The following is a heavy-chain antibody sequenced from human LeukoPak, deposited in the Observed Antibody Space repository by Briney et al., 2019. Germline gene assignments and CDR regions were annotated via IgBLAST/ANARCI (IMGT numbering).Heavy chain of an antibody. D-gene: IGHD3-16*01. J-gene: IGHJ3*02. CDR3: ARHELFYMITFGGAPSSDAFDI. CDR1: GGSISSSSYY. Sequence: ASETLSLTCTVSGGSISSSSYYWGWIRQPPGKGLEWIGRIYYSGSTYYNPSLKSRVTISIHTTQNQFSLKLTPVTAADTAVYYCARHELFYMITFGGAPSSDAFDIWGQGTMVTVSS. CDR2: IYYSGST. V-gene: IGHV4-39*01.